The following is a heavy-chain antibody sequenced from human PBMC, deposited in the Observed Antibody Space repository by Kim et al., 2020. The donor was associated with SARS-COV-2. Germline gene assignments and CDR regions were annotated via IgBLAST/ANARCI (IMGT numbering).Heavy chain of an antibody. D-gene: IGHD3-22*01. J-gene: IGHJ4*02. V-gene: IGHV1-18*01. CDR2: ISAYNGNT. Sequence: ASVKVSCKASGYTFTSYGISWVRQAPGQGLEWMGWISAYNGNTNYAQKLQGRVTMTTDTSTSTAYMELRSLRSDDTAVYYCARTKTYYYDSSGYRIPDYFDYWGQGTLVTVSS. CDR3: ARTKTYYYDSSGYRIPDYFDY. CDR1: GYTFTSYG.